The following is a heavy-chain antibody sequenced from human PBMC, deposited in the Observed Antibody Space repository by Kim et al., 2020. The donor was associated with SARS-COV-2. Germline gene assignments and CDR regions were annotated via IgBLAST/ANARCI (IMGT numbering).Heavy chain of an antibody. Sequence: GGSLRLSCAASGFTFSGSAIHWVRQASGKGLEWVARIRSKANSYAKAYAASVKGRFTISRADSKYTPYLQRNSLKTEDTAVYYCTNVPGPPLAFWDAFV. CDR3: TNVPGPPLAFWDAFV. V-gene: IGHV3-73*01. CDR1: GFTFSGSA. CDR2: IRSKANSYAK. J-gene: IGHJ3*02. D-gene: IGHD3-3*02.